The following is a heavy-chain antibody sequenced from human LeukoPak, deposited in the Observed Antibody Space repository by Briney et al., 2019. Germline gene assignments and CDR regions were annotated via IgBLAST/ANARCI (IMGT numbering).Heavy chain of an antibody. V-gene: IGHV3-30*02. CDR2: IRYDGSNK. J-gene: IGHJ4*02. CDR3: AKDLPLYCTSTRCYSGTGVDY. D-gene: IGHD2-2*01. CDR1: GFTFSSYG. Sequence: GGSLRLSCAASGFTFSSYGMHWVRQAPGKGLEWVAFIRYDGSNKYYADSVKGRFTISRDNSKNTLYLQMNSLRAEDTAVYYCAKDLPLYCTSTRCYSGTGVDYWGQGTLVTVSA.